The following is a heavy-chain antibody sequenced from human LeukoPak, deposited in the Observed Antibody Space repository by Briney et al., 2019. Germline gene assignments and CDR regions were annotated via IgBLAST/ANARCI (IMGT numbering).Heavy chain of an antibody. V-gene: IGHV1-24*01. J-gene: IGHJ4*02. CDR1: GYTLTELS. Sequence: ASVKVSCKVSGYTLTELSMHWVRQAPGKGLEWMGGFDPEDGETIYAQKFQGRVTMTEDTSTDTAYMELSSLRSEDTAAYYCATLSDDYGDYGGGYWGQGTLVTVSS. CDR2: FDPEDGET. D-gene: IGHD4-17*01. CDR3: ATLSDDYGDYGGGY.